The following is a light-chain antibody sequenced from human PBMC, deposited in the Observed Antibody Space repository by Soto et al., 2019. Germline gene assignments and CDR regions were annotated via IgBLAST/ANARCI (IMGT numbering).Light chain of an antibody. CDR2: DAS. Sequence: EIVITQSPATLSVSPGERSTLSCRASQSVSSNLAWYQQKPGQAPRLLIYDASNRATGIPARFTGSGSGTDFTLTISSLEPEDFAVYYCQQRSNWPPGFGQGTRLEIK. CDR3: QQRSNWPPG. V-gene: IGKV3-11*01. J-gene: IGKJ5*01. CDR1: QSVSSN.